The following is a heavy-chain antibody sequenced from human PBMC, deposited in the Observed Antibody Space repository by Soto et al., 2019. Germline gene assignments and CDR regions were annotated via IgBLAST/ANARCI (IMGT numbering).Heavy chain of an antibody. D-gene: IGHD6-19*01. CDR2: IIPILGIA. Sequence: QVQLVQSGAEVKKPGSSVKVSCKASGGTFSSYTISWVRQAPGQGLEWMGRIIPILGIANYAQKFQGRVTINADKSTSTAYMELSSMRSEDTAVYYCARERGAVAGNYYYYGMDVWGQGTTVTVSS. V-gene: IGHV1-69*08. CDR3: ARERGAVAGNYYYYGMDV. J-gene: IGHJ6*02. CDR1: GGTFSSYT.